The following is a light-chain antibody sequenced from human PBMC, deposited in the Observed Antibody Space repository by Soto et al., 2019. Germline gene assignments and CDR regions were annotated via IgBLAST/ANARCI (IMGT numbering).Light chain of an antibody. J-gene: IGKJ2*01. CDR3: QQRSNWPPYT. CDR1: QSVSSY. Sequence: EIVVTQSPATLSFSPGERATLSCMASQSVSSYVAWYQQKPGQAPRLLIYDASNRATGIPARCSGSGSGTDFTLTISSLEPEDFAVYYCQQRSNWPPYTFGQGTKLEIK. CDR2: DAS. V-gene: IGKV3-11*01.